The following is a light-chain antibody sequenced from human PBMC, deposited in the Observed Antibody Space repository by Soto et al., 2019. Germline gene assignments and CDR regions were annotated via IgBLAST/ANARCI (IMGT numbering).Light chain of an antibody. CDR1: QSINSW. CDR3: QQYDRFPYT. Sequence: DIQMTQSPSTLSASIGDTVIITCRASQSINSWLAWYQQKPGKAPKLLIHKASTLESGVPSRFSGSASGTEFTLTISSLQPDDFATFYCQQYDRFPYTFGQGTKLEIK. CDR2: KAS. J-gene: IGKJ2*01. V-gene: IGKV1-5*03.